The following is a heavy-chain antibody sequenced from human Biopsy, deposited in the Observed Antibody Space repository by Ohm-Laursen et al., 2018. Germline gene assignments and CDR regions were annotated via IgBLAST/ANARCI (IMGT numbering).Heavy chain of an antibody. V-gene: IGHV4-59*01. D-gene: IGHD1-26*01. CDR2: IYYSGGT. CDR1: GGSMTGYE. Sequence: TLSLTCSVSGGSMTGYEWSWIRLAPGKGLEWIGYIYYSGGTKYNPSLASRVTFSVDMSKSQSSLKLYSVTAADAAVYYCARVEAGTYDALDIWGQGTLVAVSA. J-gene: IGHJ3*02. CDR3: ARVEAGTYDALDI.